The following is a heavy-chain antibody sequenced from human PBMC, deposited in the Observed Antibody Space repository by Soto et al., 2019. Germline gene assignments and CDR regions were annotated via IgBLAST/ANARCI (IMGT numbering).Heavy chain of an antibody. V-gene: IGHV1-69*08. CDR3: ARDVTAMEALYYYDT. CDR1: GGTLNTYT. Sequence: QLQLVQSGAAVKQPGSSVKVSCKASGGTLNTYTISWVRQAPGQGLEWMGSILPFLGSTNYAKKFQGRVTITADQSTSTMELSSLRSEDTAVYFCARDVTAMEALYYYDTWGQGSLVTVSS. CDR2: ILPFLGST. J-gene: IGHJ4*02. D-gene: IGHD5-18*01.